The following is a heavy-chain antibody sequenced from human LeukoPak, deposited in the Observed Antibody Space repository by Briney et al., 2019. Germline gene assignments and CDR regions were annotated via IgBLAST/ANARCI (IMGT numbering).Heavy chain of an antibody. J-gene: IGHJ3*01. D-gene: IGHD5-18*01. Sequence: GGSLRLSCAASGFTYSSYAMSWVRQAPGKGLEWVSGISGSGTSTYYADSVKGRLTISRDNAKNSLYLQMNSLRAEDTAVYYCAKSGYTYGSRDAFDFWGQGTMVTVSS. CDR3: AKSGYTYGSRDAFDF. CDR2: ISGSGTST. V-gene: IGHV3-23*01. CDR1: GFTYSSYA.